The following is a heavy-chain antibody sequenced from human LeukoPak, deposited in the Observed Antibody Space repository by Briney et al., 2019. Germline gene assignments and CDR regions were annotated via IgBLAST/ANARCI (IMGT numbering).Heavy chain of an antibody. Sequence: QPGGSLRLSCAASGFTFSSYWMHWARQAPGMGLVWVSRINSDGSSTSYADSVKGRFTISRDNAKNTLYLQMNSLRAEDTAVYYCAREGYSYGSDYWGQGTLVTVSS. D-gene: IGHD5-18*01. CDR1: GFTFSSYW. V-gene: IGHV3-74*01. CDR3: AREGYSYGSDY. J-gene: IGHJ4*02. CDR2: INSDGSST.